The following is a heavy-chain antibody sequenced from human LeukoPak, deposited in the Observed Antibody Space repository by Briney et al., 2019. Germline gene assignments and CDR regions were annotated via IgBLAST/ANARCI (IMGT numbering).Heavy chain of an antibody. CDR3: ARVTQRDSNLYGMDV. V-gene: IGHV1-69*13. D-gene: IGHD4-11*01. J-gene: IGHJ6*02. CDR1: GGTFSSYP. Sequence: SVKVSCKASGGTFSSYPISWVRQAPGQGLAWMGGIIPMFGTTNYALKFQGRFTITADESTSTAYMELSSLKSEDTAVYYCARVTQRDSNLYGMDVWGQGTTVTVSS. CDR2: IIPMFGTT.